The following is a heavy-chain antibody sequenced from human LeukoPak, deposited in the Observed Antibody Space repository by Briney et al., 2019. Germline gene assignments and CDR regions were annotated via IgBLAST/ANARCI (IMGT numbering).Heavy chain of an antibody. CDR1: GFTLSTNY. V-gene: IGHV3-66*01. CDR3: ASILRSSSGYYFDY. J-gene: IGHJ4*02. CDR2: IYSGDTT. D-gene: IGHD3-10*01. Sequence: GGSLRLSCAASGFTLSTNYMSWVGQAPGKGVEWVSVIYSGDTTFYTDSVRGKFTISRDKSKNTLYLQMNSLRAEDTAVYYCASILRSSSGYYFDYWGQGTLVTVSS.